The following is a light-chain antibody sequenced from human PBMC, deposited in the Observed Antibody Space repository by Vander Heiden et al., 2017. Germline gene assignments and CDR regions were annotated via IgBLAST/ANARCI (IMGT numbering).Light chain of an antibody. Sequence: SYELPQPPSVSVSPGQTARITCSGDALPNQYAYGYQQKPGQAPVLVIYKDSERPSGIPDRFSGSSSGTTVTLTISGVQAEDEADYYCQSADSSGSWVFGGGTKLTVL. CDR1: ALPNQY. CDR3: QSADSSGSWV. V-gene: IGLV3-25*03. J-gene: IGLJ3*02. CDR2: KDS.